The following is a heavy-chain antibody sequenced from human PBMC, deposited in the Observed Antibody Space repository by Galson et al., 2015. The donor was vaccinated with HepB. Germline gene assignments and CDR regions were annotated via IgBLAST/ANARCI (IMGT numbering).Heavy chain of an antibody. V-gene: IGHV3-11*06. Sequence: SLRLSCAASGFTFSDYYMSWIRQAPGKGLEWVSYISSSSSYTNYADSVKGRFTISRDNAKNSLYLQMNSLRAEDTAVYYCARVPPPPDSSGYHWYFDLWGRGTLVTVSS. CDR1: GFTFSDYY. CDR2: ISSSSSYT. CDR3: ARVPPPPDSSGYHWYFDL. J-gene: IGHJ2*01. D-gene: IGHD3-22*01.